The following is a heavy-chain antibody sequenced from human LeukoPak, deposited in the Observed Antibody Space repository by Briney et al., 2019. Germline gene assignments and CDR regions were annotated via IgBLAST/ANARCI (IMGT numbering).Heavy chain of an antibody. CDR1: GSTFSSYA. Sequence: GGSLRLSCSASGSTFSSYAMHWVRQAPGKGLEYVSAISSNGGSTYYADSVKGRFTISRDNSKNTLYLQMSSLRAEDTAVYYCVKYYYDSSGYSYQNDAFDIWGQGTMVTVSS. CDR2: ISSNGGST. J-gene: IGHJ3*02. D-gene: IGHD3-22*01. V-gene: IGHV3-64D*09. CDR3: VKYYYDSSGYSYQNDAFDI.